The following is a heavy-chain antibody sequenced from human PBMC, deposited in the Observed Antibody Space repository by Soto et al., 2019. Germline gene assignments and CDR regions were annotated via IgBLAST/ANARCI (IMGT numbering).Heavy chain of an antibody. D-gene: IGHD6-13*01. CDR2: IIPIFGTA. J-gene: IGHJ6*02. V-gene: IGHV1-69*06. CDR1: GGTFSSYA. Sequence: ASVKVSCKASGGTFSSYAISWVRQAPGQGLEWMGGIIPIFGTANYAQKFQGRVTITADKSTSTAYMELSSLRSEDTAVYYCARVQQQRDVGWLYYYYGMDVWGQGTTVTVSS. CDR3: ARVQQQRDVGWLYYYYGMDV.